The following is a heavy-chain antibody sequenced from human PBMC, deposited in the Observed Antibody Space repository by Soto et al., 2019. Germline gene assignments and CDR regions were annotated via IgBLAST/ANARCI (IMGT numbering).Heavy chain of an antibody. CDR1: GGTFSSYA. CDR3: ARWYYYDRSGYPGGYYFDS. D-gene: IGHD3-22*01. V-gene: IGHV1-69*01. J-gene: IGHJ4*02. CDR2: IIPIFGTA. Sequence: QVQLVQSGAEVKKPGSSVKVSCKASGGTFSSYAISWVRQAPGQGLEWMGGIIPIFGTANYAQKFQGRVTITADESTSTAYMELSSLRSEDTAVYYCARWYYYDRSGYPGGYYFDSWVQGTLVTVSS.